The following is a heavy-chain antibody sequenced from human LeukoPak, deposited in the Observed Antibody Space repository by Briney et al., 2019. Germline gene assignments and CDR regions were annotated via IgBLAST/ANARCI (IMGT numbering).Heavy chain of an antibody. V-gene: IGHV3-48*01. CDR2: ISSNSSTI. CDR1: GFTFSSYS. J-gene: IGHJ4*02. D-gene: IGHD6-19*01. CDR3: ASEMAVTGGADY. Sequence: PGGSLRLSCAASGFTFSSYSMNWVRQAPGKGLEWVSYISSNSSTINYADCVKGRFNNSRHNAKNSLYLQMKSVRAEDTAVYYCASEMAVTGGADYWGQGTLVTVFS.